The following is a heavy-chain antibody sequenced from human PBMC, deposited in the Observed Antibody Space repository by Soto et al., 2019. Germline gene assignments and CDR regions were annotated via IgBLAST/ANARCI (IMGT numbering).Heavy chain of an antibody. V-gene: IGHV4-30-2*01. J-gene: IGHJ4*02. CDR1: GGSISSGGYS. CDR3: ARDDDFEDNGLDY. D-gene: IGHD1-1*01. Sequence: SETLSLTCAVSGGSISSGGYSWSWIRQPPGKGLEWIGYIYHSGSTYYNPSLKSRVTISVDRSKNQFSLKLSSVTAADTAVYYCARDDDFEDNGLDYWGQGTLVTVSS. CDR2: IYHSGST.